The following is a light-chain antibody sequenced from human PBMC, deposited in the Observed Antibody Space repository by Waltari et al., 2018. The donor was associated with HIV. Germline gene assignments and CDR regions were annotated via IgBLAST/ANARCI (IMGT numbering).Light chain of an antibody. CDR2: DAS. Sequence: EIVLTQSPATLSLSPGERVSLSCGASQSVSSGYLAWYQQKPGLAPRLLVYDASSRATGIPDRFGGSGSGTDFTLTISRLEPEDFAVYYCQQYGFLPYTFGQGTKLEIK. J-gene: IGKJ2*01. V-gene: IGKV3D-20*01. CDR1: QSVSSGY. CDR3: QQYGFLPYT.